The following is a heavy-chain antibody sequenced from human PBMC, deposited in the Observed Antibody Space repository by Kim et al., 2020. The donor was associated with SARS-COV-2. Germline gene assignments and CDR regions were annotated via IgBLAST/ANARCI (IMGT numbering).Heavy chain of an antibody. CDR3: ARRGVGYCSSTSCHNAFDI. D-gene: IGHD2-2*01. Sequence: KSRVTISVDTSKTQFSLKLSSVTAADTAVYYCARRGVGYCSSTSCHNAFDIWGQGTMVTVSS. V-gene: IGHV4-59*08. J-gene: IGHJ3*02.